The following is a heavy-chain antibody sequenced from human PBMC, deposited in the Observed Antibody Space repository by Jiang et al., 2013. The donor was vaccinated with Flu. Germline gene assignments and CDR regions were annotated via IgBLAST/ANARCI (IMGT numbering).Heavy chain of an antibody. J-gene: IGHJ4*02. CDR2: IKQDGSEK. CDR3: ARDVEGADCFDY. Sequence: GKGLEWVANIKQDGSEKYYVDSVKGRFTISRDNAKNSLYLQMNSLRAEDTAVYYCARDVEGADCFDYWGQGTLVTVSS. V-gene: IGHV3-7*01. D-gene: IGHD1-26*01.